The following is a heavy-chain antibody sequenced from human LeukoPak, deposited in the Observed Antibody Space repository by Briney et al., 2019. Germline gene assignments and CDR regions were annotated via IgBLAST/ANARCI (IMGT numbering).Heavy chain of an antibody. CDR1: GGSISNGNW. J-gene: IGHJ5*02. V-gene: IGHV4-4*02. CDR2: IYDSGST. D-gene: IGHD6-13*01. Sequence: PSETLSLTCAVSGGSISNGNWCSWVRQPPGKGLEWIGEIYDSGSTHYNPSLKSRVTISVDKSKNQFSLKLSSVTAADTAVYHCARGYSSSWYYNWFDPWGQGTLVTVSS. CDR3: ARGYSSSWYYNWFDP.